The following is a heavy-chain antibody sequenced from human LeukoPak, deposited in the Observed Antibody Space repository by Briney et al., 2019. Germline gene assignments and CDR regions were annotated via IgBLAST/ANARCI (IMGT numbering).Heavy chain of an antibody. Sequence: ASVKVSCKASGYTFTGYYMHWVRQAPGQGLEWMVWINPNSGGTNYAQKFQGRVTMTRDTSISTAYMELSRLRSDDTAVYYCARDLLVTRTFYYYNGMDVWGQGTTVTVSS. J-gene: IGHJ6*02. CDR1: GYTFTGYY. D-gene: IGHD2-21*02. CDR3: ARDLLVTRTFYYYNGMDV. V-gene: IGHV1-2*02. CDR2: INPNSGGT.